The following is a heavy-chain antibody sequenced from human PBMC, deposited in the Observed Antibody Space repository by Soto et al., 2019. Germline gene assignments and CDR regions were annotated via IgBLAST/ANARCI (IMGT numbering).Heavy chain of an antibody. CDR3: AMEDIVLVTAAPNFDY. D-gene: IGHD2-2*01. J-gene: IGHJ4*02. Sequence: GGSLRLSCAASGFTFSTYWMHWVRQAPGKGLVWVSRINSDGSSTTYVDSVKGRFTISRDNAKNTLYLQMNSLRAEDTAVYYYAMEDIVLVTAAPNFDYWGQGTLVTVSS. CDR2: INSDGSST. CDR1: GFTFSTYW. V-gene: IGHV3-74*01.